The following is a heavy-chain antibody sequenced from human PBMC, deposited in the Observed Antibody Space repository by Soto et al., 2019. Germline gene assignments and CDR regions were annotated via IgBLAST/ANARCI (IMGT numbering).Heavy chain of an antibody. CDR1: GFTVSSHA. J-gene: IGHJ4*02. D-gene: IGHD3-22*01. CDR2: VTADGGT. Sequence: PGGSLRLSCEGSGFTVSSHAMTWIRQAPGKGPEWFSTVTADGGTYYADSVKGRFAMSRDTSENTLYLQMNSLGAEDTAAYYCAKDSGTMIVVVINYFDYWGQGTLVTVTS. CDR3: AKDSGTMIVVVINYFDY. V-gene: IGHV3-23*01.